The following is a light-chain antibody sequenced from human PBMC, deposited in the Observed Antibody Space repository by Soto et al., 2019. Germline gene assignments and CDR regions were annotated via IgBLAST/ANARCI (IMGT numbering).Light chain of an antibody. CDR1: QTISTW. Sequence: DIEVTQSPPTLSPSVGDSLTITCQASQTISTWMAWYQQKPGKAPKLLVYVASTLQSGVASRFSGSGSGTEFTLIISGLQPDDSATYYCQQYTNTNNPWMFGQGTKVDI. V-gene: IGKV1-5*01. J-gene: IGKJ1*01. CDR2: VAS. CDR3: QQYTNTNNPWM.